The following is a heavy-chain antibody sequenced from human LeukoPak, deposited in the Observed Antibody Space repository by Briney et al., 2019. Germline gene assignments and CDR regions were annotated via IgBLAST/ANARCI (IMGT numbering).Heavy chain of an antibody. CDR2: MNTNSGNP. CDR3: AREYGDGYWYFDL. J-gene: IGHJ2*01. CDR1: GYTFTSSD. Sequence: GASVTLSFTSSGYTFTSSDNYWVRNPTAQGLGWKGWMNTNSGNPGYAQRFQGRVTMTGNTSISTAYMELSSLRSEDTAVYYCAREYGDGYWYFDLWGRGTLVSVSS. V-gene: IGHV1-8*01. D-gene: IGHD4-17*01.